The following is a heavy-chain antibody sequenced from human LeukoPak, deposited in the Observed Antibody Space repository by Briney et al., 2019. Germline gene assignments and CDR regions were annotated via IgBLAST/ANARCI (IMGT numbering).Heavy chain of an antibody. J-gene: IGHJ5*02. CDR1: GYTLTGYY. V-gene: IGHV1-2*02. D-gene: IGHD3-22*01. Sequence: AASVTVSRQPSGYTLTGYYIQWVRQAPAQGVEWMGWIKRNSGGTDYAQNIQGRVTMTRDTSISTAYMDVSRLRSDDAAVDYCAIYYCDSSGYSRFDAWGEGRLVTVAS. CDR3: AIYYCDSSGYSRFDA. CDR2: IKRNSGGT.